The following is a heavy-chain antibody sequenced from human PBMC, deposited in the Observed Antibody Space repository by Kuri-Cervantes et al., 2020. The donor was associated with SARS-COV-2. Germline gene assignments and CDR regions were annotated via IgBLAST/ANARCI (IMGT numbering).Heavy chain of an antibody. D-gene: IGHD3-10*01. J-gene: IGHJ6*02. CDR2: ISGSGGST. V-gene: IGHV3-23*01. CDR3: ARDLGGSGSYYTNYYYYYGMDV. Sequence: GGSLRLSCAASGFTFSSYAMSWVRQAPGKGLEWVSAISGSGGSTYYADSVKGRFTISRDNAKNSLYLQMNSLRPEDTAVYYCARDLGGSGSYYTNYYYYYGMDVWGHGTTVTVSS. CDR1: GFTFSSYA.